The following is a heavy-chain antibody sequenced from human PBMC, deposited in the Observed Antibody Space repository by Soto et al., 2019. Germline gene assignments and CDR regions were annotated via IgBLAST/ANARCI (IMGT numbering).Heavy chain of an antibody. J-gene: IGHJ4*02. Sequence: GESLKISCAASGFTFSSYAMSWVRQAPGKGLEWVSAISGSGGSTYYADSVKGRFTISRDNSKNTLYLQMNSLRAEDTAVYYCAKDRGVRAAGTLVGFYFDYWGQGTLVTVSS. D-gene: IGHD6-13*01. V-gene: IGHV3-23*01. CDR3: AKDRGVRAAGTLVGFYFDY. CDR2: ISGSGGST. CDR1: GFTFSSYA.